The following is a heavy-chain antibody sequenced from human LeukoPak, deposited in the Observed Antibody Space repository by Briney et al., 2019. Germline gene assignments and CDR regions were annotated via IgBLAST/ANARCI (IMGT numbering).Heavy chain of an antibody. CDR3: ARESGGGSYYDYFDY. CDR1: GGTFSSYA. D-gene: IGHD1-26*01. V-gene: IGHV1-69*04. J-gene: IGHJ4*02. Sequence: SVKVSCTASGGTFSSYAISWVRQAPGQGLEWMGRIIPILGIANYAQKFQGRVTITADKSTSTAYMELSSLRSEDTAVYYCARESGGGSYYDYFDYWGQGTLVTVSS. CDR2: IIPILGIA.